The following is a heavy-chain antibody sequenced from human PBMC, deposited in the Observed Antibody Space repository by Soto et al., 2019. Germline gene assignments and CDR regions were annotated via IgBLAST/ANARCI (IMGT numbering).Heavy chain of an antibody. J-gene: IGHJ6*04. CDR3: ARDSLTYYYDSSGYYGDV. Sequence: QVQLVESGGGLVKPGGSLRLSCAASGFTFSDYYMSWIRQAPGKGLEWVSYISSSSSYTNYADSVKGRFTISRDNAKNSLYLQMNSLRAEDRAVYYCARDSLTYYYDSSGYYGDVGGKGTTVTVSS. CDR1: GFTFSDYY. V-gene: IGHV3-11*06. D-gene: IGHD3-22*01. CDR2: ISSSSSYT.